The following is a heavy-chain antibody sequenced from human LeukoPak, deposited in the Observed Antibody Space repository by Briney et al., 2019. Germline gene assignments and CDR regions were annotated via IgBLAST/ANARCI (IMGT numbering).Heavy chain of an antibody. D-gene: IGHD6-13*01. Sequence: GGSLRLFCAASGFTVSSNYMSWVRQAPGKGLEWVSVIYSGGSTYYADSVKGRFTISRDNSKNTLYLQMNSLRAEDTAVYYCASGYSSSWFQHWGQGTLVTVSS. CDR3: ASGYSSSWFQH. V-gene: IGHV3-53*01. J-gene: IGHJ1*01. CDR2: IYSGGST. CDR1: GFTVSSNY.